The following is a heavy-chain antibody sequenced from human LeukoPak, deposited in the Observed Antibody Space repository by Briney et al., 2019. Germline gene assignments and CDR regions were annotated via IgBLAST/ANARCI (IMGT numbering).Heavy chain of an antibody. J-gene: IGHJ4*02. CDR1: GYTFTSYY. CDR3: ARRSASSDHYDY. CDR2: INPSGGST. D-gene: IGHD2-2*01. Sequence: TSVKVSCKASGYTFTSYYMHWVRQAPGQGLEWMGIINPSGGSTSYAQKFQGRVTMTRDMSTSTVYMELSSLRSEDTAVYYCARRSASSDHYDYWGQGTLVTVSS. V-gene: IGHV1-46*01.